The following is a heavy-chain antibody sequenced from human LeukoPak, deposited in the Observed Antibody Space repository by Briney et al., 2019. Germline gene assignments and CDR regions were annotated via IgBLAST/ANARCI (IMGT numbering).Heavy chain of an antibody. D-gene: IGHD3-9*01. CDR1: GGSISSGDYY. CDR3: ARDYYDILTGYSGMDV. Sequence: PSETLSLTCTVSGGSISSGDYYWSWIRQPPGKGLEWIGYIYYSGSTYYNPSLKSRVTISVDTSKNQFSLKLSSVTAADTAVYYCARDYYDILTGYSGMDVWGQGTTVTVSS. V-gene: IGHV4-30-4*01. J-gene: IGHJ6*02. CDR2: IYYSGST.